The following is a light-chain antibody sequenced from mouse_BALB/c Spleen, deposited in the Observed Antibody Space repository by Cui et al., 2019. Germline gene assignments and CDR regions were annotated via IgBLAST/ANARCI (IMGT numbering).Light chain of an antibody. CDR3: QQYSSYPWT. Sequence: DIVMTQSHKFMSTSVGDRVSITCKARQGVGTAVAWYQQKPGQSPKLLIYWASTRHTGVPDRFTGSGSGTDFTLTISNVQSEDLADYFCQQYSSYPWTFGGGTKLEIK. J-gene: IGKJ1*01. CDR2: WAS. CDR1: QGVGTA. V-gene: IGKV6-23*01.